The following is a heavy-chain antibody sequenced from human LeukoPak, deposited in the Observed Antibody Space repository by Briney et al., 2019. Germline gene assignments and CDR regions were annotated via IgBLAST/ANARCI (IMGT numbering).Heavy chain of an antibody. V-gene: IGHV1-69*13. CDR2: IIPIFGTA. CDR3: ARMFGPDAGFDY. Sequence: SVKVSCKASGGTFSSCAISWVRQAPGQGLEWMGGIIPIFGTANYAQKFQGRVTITADESTSTAYMELSSLRSEDTAVYYCARMFGPDAGFDYWGQGTLVPVSS. D-gene: IGHD3-16*01. CDR1: GGTFSSCA. J-gene: IGHJ4*02.